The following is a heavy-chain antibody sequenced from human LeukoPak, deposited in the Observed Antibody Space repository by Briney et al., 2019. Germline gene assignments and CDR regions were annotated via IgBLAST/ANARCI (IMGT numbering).Heavy chain of an antibody. D-gene: IGHD5-18*01. Sequence: GGSLRLSCAASGFTFSGSATYWVRQASGKGLEWVGRIRSKANSYATAYAASVKGRFTISRDDSKNTAYLQMNSLKTEDTAVYYCTRPDTAMAPIDYWGQGILVTVSS. CDR2: IRSKANSYAT. J-gene: IGHJ4*02. CDR1: GFTFSGSA. CDR3: TRPDTAMAPIDY. V-gene: IGHV3-73*01.